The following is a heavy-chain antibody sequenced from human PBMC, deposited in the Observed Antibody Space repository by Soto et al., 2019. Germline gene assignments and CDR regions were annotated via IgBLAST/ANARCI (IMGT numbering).Heavy chain of an antibody. J-gene: IGHJ1*01. Sequence: EVQLLESGGGLVQPGGSLRLSCAASGFTFSTYAMSWVRQAPGKGLEWVSGISGSGNSTYYADSVKGRFTISRDNSKNTRHLQMNSLGAEDTAVYYCAKDGGIAGAVEDFQHWGQGTLVTVSS. CDR3: AKDGGIAGAVEDFQH. D-gene: IGHD6-13*01. V-gene: IGHV3-23*01. CDR2: ISGSGNST. CDR1: GFTFSTYA.